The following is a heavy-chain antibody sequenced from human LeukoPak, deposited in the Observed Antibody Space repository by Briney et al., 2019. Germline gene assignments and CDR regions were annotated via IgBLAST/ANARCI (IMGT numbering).Heavy chain of an antibody. CDR3: ARSGRRVSSGWVSFDY. CDR2: ISSSSSTI. J-gene: IGHJ4*02. CDR1: GFTFSSYS. D-gene: IGHD6-19*01. Sequence: GGSLRLSCAASGFTFSSYSMNWVRQAPGKGLEWVSYISSSSSTIYYADSVKGRSTISRDNAKNSLYLQMNSLRAEDTAVYYCARSGRRVSSGWVSFDYWGQGTLVTVSS. V-gene: IGHV3-48*01.